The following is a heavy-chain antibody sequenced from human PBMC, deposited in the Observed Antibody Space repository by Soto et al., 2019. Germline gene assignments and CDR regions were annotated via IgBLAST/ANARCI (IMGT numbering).Heavy chain of an antibody. CDR3: ARGGGYDFRSSQAPPIDV. J-gene: IGHJ6*02. D-gene: IGHD3-3*01. CDR2: LYYTGST. Sequence: SETLSLTCNVSGGSISDFYWSWIRQSPGKRLEWIGYLYYTGSTNYSPALKSRVTISLDTSKNQFSLKVGSVTAADTAVYYCARGGGYDFRSSQAPPIDVWGQGTTVTVSS. V-gene: IGHV4-59*01. CDR1: GGSISDFY.